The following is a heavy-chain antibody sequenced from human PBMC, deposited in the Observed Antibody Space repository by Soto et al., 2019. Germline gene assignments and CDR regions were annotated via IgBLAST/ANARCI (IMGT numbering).Heavy chain of an antibody. CDR3: ARMDIVSTIGWFDP. CDR1: GGSISSYY. CDR2: IYHSGSS. D-gene: IGHD5-12*01. V-gene: IGHV4-59*01. Sequence: PSETLSLTCTVSGGSISSYYWSWIRQPPGKGLEWIGYIYHSGSSNYNPSLKSRVTILLDTSKNQLSLKLSSVTAADTAVHYCARMDIVSTIGWFDPWGQGTLVTVSS. J-gene: IGHJ5*02.